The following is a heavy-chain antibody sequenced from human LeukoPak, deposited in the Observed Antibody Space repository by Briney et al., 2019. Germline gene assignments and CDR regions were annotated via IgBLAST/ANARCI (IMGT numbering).Heavy chain of an antibody. J-gene: IGHJ4*02. Sequence: GASVKVSYKASGSTFTSYGISWGRPAPGQGLEWMGWITAYNGNTNYAQKLQGRVTMTTDTSTSTAYMELRSLSSDDTAVYYCARDRAMVRGVIIDFFDYWGQGTLVTVSS. V-gene: IGHV1-18*01. CDR1: GSTFTSYG. D-gene: IGHD3-10*01. CDR3: ARDRAMVRGVIIDFFDY. CDR2: ITAYNGNT.